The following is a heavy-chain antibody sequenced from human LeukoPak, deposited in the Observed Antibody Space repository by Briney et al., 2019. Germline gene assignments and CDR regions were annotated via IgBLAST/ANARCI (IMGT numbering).Heavy chain of an antibody. V-gene: IGHV4-39*01. CDR1: GGSISSSSYY. CDR2: IYYSGST. Sequence: SETLSLTCTVSGGSISSSSYYWGWIRQPPGKGLEWIGSIYYSGSTYYNPSLESRVTISVDTSKNQFSLKLSSVTAADTAVYYCARHLGGDYYDSSAIPWFDPWGQGTLVTVSS. CDR3: ARHLGGDYYDSSAIPWFDP. J-gene: IGHJ5*02. D-gene: IGHD3-22*01.